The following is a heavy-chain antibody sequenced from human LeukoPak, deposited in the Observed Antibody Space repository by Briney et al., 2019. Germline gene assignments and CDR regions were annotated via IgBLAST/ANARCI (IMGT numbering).Heavy chain of an antibody. V-gene: IGHV4-39*01. CDR2: VAYSGST. CDR1: GCSLTFGSWS. J-gene: IGHJ5*02. D-gene: IGHD3-9*01. CDR3: ASQTGYYKNCFDP. Sequence: PWDTLTLTYTDSGCSLTFGSWSSGWSRPPPGKGMQWIGSVAYSGSTYYNPSLRSRVTISVDTSKNQFSLKVRSVTAADTAFYYCASQTGYYKNCFDPWGQGTLVTVSS.